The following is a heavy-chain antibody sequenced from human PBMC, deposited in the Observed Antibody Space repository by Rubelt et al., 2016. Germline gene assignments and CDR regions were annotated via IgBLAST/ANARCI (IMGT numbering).Heavy chain of an antibody. D-gene: IGHD6-19*01. J-gene: IGHJ4*02. CDR1: GFTFSSYG. V-gene: IGHV3-30*02. Sequence: VQLLESGGGLVQPGGSLRLSCAASGFTFSSYGMHWVRQAPGKGLEWVAFIRYDGSNKYYADSVKGRFTISRDNSKNTLYLQMNSLRAEDTAVYYCAKANSQWLVPTTIFDYWGQGTLVTVSS. CDR2: IRYDGSNK. CDR3: AKANSQWLVPTTIFDY.